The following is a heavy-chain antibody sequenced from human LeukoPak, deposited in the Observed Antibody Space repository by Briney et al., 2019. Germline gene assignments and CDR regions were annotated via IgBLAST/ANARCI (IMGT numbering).Heavy chain of an antibody. CDR2: INPNSGDT. V-gene: IGHV1-2*02. D-gene: IGHD3-10*01. CDR1: AYTFTGFY. Sequence: ASVKVSCKASAYTFTGFYMHWVRQAPGQGLEWMGWINPNSGDTYYAQKFQGRVTMTTDTSTSTAYMELRSLRSDDTAVYYCARVEVLLWFGEFDYWGQGTLVTVSS. J-gene: IGHJ4*02. CDR3: ARVEVLLWFGEFDY.